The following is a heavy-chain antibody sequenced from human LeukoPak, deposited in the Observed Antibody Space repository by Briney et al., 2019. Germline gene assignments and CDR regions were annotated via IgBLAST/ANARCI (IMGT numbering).Heavy chain of an antibody. CDR2: VYYTGST. Sequence: HPSETLSLTCTVSGDSVTSGTFYWAWLRQPPGKGLEWIATVYYTGSTYYNPSLKSRVTISMDTSKNQFSLDLRSVVAPDTAVYYCARHSGSGSLSRPFDPWGQRTLVTASS. V-gene: IGHV4-39*01. D-gene: IGHD3-10*01. J-gene: IGHJ5*02. CDR3: ARHSGSGSLSRPFDP. CDR1: GDSVTSGTFY.